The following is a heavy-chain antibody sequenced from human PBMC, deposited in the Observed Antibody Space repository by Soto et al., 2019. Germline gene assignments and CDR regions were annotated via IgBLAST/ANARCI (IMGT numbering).Heavy chain of an antibody. J-gene: IGHJ3*02. CDR2: IIPILGIA. CDR1: GGTFSSYT. CDR3: ARPYGDYFDAFDI. V-gene: IGHV1-69*02. D-gene: IGHD4-17*01. Sequence: SVKVSCKASGGTFSSYTISWVRQAPGQGLEWMGRIIPILGIANYAQKFQGRVTITADKSTSTAYMELSSLRSEDTAVYYCARPYGDYFDAFDIWGQGTMVTVSS.